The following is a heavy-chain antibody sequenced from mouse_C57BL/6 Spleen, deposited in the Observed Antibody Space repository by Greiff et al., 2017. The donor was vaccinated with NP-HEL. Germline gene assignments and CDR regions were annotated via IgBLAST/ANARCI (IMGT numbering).Heavy chain of an antibody. CDR2: INPNNGGT. J-gene: IGHJ2*01. CDR1: GYTFTDYY. Sequence: EVQLQQSGPELVKPGASVKISCKASGYTFTDYYMNWVKQSHGKSLEWIGDINPNNGGTSYNQKFKGKATLTVDKSSSTAYMELRSLTSEDSAVYYCARSGLGGYDPDYWGQGTTLTVSS. D-gene: IGHD2-2*01. CDR3: ARSGLGGYDPDY. V-gene: IGHV1-26*01.